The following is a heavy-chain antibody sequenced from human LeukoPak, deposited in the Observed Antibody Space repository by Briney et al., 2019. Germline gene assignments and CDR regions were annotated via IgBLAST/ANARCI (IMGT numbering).Heavy chain of an antibody. CDR1: GFTFSSYS. CDR2: ISSSSSYI. J-gene: IGHJ6*03. V-gene: IGHV3-21*01. CDR3: ARVDTAMVGYMDV. Sequence: GGSLRLSCAASGFTFSSYSMNWVRQAPGKGLEWVSSISSSSSYIYYADSVKGRFTISRDNANNSLYLQMNSLRAEDTAVYYCARVDTAMVGYMDVWGKGTTVTVSS. D-gene: IGHD5-18*01.